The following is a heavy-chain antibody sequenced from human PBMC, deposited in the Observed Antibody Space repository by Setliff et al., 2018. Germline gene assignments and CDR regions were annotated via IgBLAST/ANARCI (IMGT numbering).Heavy chain of an antibody. J-gene: IGHJ4*02. CDR3: VRAGSGIGGDLDY. Sequence: GESLKISCKGSGYSFSNYWIGWVRQMPGKGLEWMGIIYPSNSNIKYSPSFEAQITFSADKSITTAYLQWSSLKASDTAIYYCVRAGSGIGGDLDYWGQGTLVTVSS. CDR1: GYSFSNYW. D-gene: IGHD3-10*01. CDR2: IYPSNSNI. V-gene: IGHV5-51*01.